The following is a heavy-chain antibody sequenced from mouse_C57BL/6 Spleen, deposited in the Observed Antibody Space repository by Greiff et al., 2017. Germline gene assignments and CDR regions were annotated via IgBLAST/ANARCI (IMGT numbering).Heavy chain of an antibody. Sequence: QVQLQQPGAELVRPGTSVKLSCKASGYTFTSYWMHWVKQRPGQGLEWIGVIDPSDSYTNYNQKFKGKATLTVDTSSSTAYMQLSSLTSEDSAVYYCARPSWYGSSYGYFDVWGTGTTVTVSS. D-gene: IGHD1-1*01. V-gene: IGHV1-59*01. CDR3: ARPSWYGSSYGYFDV. CDR1: GYTFTSYW. CDR2: IDPSDSYT. J-gene: IGHJ1*03.